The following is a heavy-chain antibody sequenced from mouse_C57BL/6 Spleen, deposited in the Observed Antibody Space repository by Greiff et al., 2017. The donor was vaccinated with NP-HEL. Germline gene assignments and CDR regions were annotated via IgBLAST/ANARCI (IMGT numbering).Heavy chain of an antibody. CDR2: IDPSDSYT. CDR3: ASSTVVASGYFDV. Sequence: VQLQQPGAELVRPGTSVKLSCKASGYTFTSYWMHWVKQRPGQGLEWIGVIDPSDSYTNYNQKFKGKATLTVDTSSSTAYMQLSSLTSEDSAVYYGASSTVVASGYFDVWGTGTTVTVSS. J-gene: IGHJ1*03. D-gene: IGHD1-1*01. V-gene: IGHV1-59*01. CDR1: GYTFTSYW.